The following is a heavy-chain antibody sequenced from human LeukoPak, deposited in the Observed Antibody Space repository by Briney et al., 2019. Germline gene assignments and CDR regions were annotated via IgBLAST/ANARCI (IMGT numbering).Heavy chain of an antibody. CDR3: ARDRGQGLDY. Sequence: PGRSLRLSCVASGFTFSNYAMHWVRQAPGKGLEWVAVISYDGSNKYYADSVKGRFTISRDNSKNTLYLQMNSLRAEDTAVYYCARDRGQGLDYWGQGTLVTVSS. D-gene: IGHD5/OR15-5a*01. CDR2: ISYDGSNK. CDR1: GFTFSNYA. V-gene: IGHV3-30*03. J-gene: IGHJ4*02.